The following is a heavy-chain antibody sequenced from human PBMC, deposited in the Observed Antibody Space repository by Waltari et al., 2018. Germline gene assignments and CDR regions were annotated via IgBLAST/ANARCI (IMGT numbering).Heavy chain of an antibody. Sequence: EVQLLESGGGLVQPGGSLRLSCAASGFTFSSYAMSWVRQAHGKGLEWVSAISGSGGSTYYADSVKGRFTISRDNSKNTLYLQMNSPRAEDTAVYYCAKGYGSGSYYLYYFDYWGQGTLVTVSS. CDR3: AKGYGSGSYYLYYFDY. CDR1: GFTFSSYA. V-gene: IGHV3-23*01. CDR2: ISGSGGST. J-gene: IGHJ4*02. D-gene: IGHD3-10*01.